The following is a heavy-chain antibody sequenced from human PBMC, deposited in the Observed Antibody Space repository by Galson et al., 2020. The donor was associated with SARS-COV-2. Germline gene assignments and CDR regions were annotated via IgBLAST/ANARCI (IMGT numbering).Heavy chain of an antibody. CDR1: GFTFSSYA. V-gene: IGHV3-23*01. CDR2: ISGSGGST. J-gene: IGHJ3*02. CDR3: AKASNYGNAFDI. D-gene: IGHD4-4*01. Sequence: GESLKISCAASGFTFSSYAMSWVRQAPGKGLEWVSAISGSGGSTYYADSVKGRFTISRDNSKNTLYLQMNSLRAEDTAVYYCAKASNYGNAFDIWGQGKMVTVSS.